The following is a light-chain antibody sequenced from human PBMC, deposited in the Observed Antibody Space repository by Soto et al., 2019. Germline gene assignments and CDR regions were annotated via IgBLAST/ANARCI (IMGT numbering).Light chain of an antibody. V-gene: IGKV3-15*01. J-gene: IGKJ4*01. CDR1: QSVRSN. Sequence: DIVMTQSPATLSVSPGERATLSCRASQSVRSNLAWYQQEPGQAPRLLIYGASTRATGIPARFSGSGSGTEFTLTISSLEPEDFAVYYCQQRSNTLGGGTKVDIK. CDR2: GAS. CDR3: QQRSNT.